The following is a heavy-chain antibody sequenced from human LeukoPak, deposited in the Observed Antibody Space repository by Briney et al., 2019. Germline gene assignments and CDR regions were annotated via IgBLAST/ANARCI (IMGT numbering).Heavy chain of an antibody. V-gene: IGHV4-59*11. CDR2: IYYSGST. Sequence: PSETLSLTCTVSGGSISSHYWSWIRQPPGKGLEWIGYIYYSGSTNYNPSLKSRVTISVDTSKNQFSLKLSSVTAADTAVYYCARKAIWGQGTLVTVSS. CDR1: GGSISSHY. CDR3: ARKAI. J-gene: IGHJ4*02. D-gene: IGHD3-3*01.